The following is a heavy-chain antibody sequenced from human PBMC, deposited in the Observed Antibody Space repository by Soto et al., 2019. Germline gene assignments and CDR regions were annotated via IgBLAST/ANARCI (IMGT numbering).Heavy chain of an antibody. CDR1: GFSFSNYW. J-gene: IGHJ5*02. D-gene: IGHD2-21*01. Sequence: QPGGSLRLSCAASGFSFSNYWMSWVRQAQGKGLEWVANIKEDGSERNYVDSVKGRFTISRDNAENSLYLQMNSLRAEDTAVYYCASARHIGPWGQGTLVPSPQ. CDR2: IKEDGSER. CDR3: ASARHIGP. V-gene: IGHV3-7*01.